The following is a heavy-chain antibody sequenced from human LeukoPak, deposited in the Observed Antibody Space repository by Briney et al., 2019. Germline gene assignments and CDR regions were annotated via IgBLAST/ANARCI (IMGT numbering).Heavy chain of an antibody. CDR1: GGTFSSYA. J-gene: IGHJ5*02. CDR2: IIPIFGTA. V-gene: IGHV1-69*13. CDR3: ARSGYCSSTSCWWFDP. D-gene: IGHD2-2*01. Sequence: ASVKVSCKASGGTFSSYAISWVRQAPGQGLEWMGGIIPIFGTANYAQKFQGRDTITADESTSTAYMELSSLRSEDTAVYYCARSGYCSSTSCWWFDPWGQGTLVTVSS.